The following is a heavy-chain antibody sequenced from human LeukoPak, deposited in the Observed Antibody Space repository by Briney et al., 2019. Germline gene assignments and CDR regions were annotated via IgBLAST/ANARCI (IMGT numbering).Heavy chain of an antibody. CDR1: GFTFDDYA. Sequence: GGSLRLSCAASGFTFDDYAMHWVPRAPGKGLEWVSGISWNSGSIGYADSVKGRFTISRDNAKNSLYLQMNSLRAEDTALYYCAKDISGSYGGWFDPWGQGALVTVSS. J-gene: IGHJ5*02. D-gene: IGHD1-26*01. CDR2: ISWNSGSI. CDR3: AKDISGSYGGWFDP. V-gene: IGHV3-9*01.